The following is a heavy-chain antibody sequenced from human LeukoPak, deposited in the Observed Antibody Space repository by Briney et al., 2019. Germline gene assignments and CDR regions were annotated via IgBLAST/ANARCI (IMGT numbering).Heavy chain of an antibody. Sequence: SETLSLTCTVSGGSIRGYYWSWIRQPPGKGLEWIGYIYYSGSTNYNPSLQSRVTISVDTSKNQFSLNLTSVTAADTAVYYCARYGSGTYPRFDYRGQGILVTVSS. V-gene: IGHV4-59*08. D-gene: IGHD3-10*01. CDR3: ARYGSGTYPRFDY. J-gene: IGHJ4*02. CDR2: IYYSGST. CDR1: GGSIRGYY.